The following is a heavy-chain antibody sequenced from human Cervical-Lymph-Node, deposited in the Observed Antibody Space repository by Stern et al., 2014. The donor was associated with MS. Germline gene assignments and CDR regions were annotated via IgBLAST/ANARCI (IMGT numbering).Heavy chain of an antibody. V-gene: IGHV1-2*02. D-gene: IGHD3-10*01. Sequence: QVQLMQSGAEVKKPGASVKVSCKASAYTITDYYTHWVRQAPGHGLEWMGRINPNSGGTYSAQKFQGRPTMTRYTSISTAYMELSSLRSDDTAVYYCARGGGYSYSTLDYWGQGTQVTVSS. CDR3: ARGGGYSYSTLDY. J-gene: IGHJ4*02. CDR2: INPNSGGT. CDR1: AYTITDYY.